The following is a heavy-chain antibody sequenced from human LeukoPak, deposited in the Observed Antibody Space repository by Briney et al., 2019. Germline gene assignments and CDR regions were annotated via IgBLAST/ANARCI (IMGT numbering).Heavy chain of an antibody. D-gene: IGHD6-13*01. V-gene: IGHV3-30*18. J-gene: IGHJ6*02. Sequence: GGSLRLSCAASGFTFSSYGMHWVRQAPGKGLEWVAVISYDGSNKYYADSVKGRFTISRDNSKNTLYLQMNSLRAEDTAVYYCAKEPGIAAAGTTSTPHNYHYYGMDVWGQGTTVTVSS. CDR3: AKEPGIAAAGTTSTPHNYHYYGMDV. CDR1: GFTFSSYG. CDR2: ISYDGSNK.